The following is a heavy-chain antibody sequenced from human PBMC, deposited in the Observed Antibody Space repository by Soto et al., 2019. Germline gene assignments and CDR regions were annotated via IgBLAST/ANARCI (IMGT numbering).Heavy chain of an antibody. V-gene: IGHV4-31*03. J-gene: IGHJ4*02. Sequence: QVQLQESGPGLVKPSQTLSLTCTVSGGSISSGGYYWSWIRQHPGKGLEWIGYIYYSGSTYYNPSLKSRVTISGDTSKNHFSLKLSSVTAADTAVYYCARFIPGTGSDYWGQGTLVTVSS. CDR2: IYYSGST. CDR1: GGSISSGGYY. CDR3: ARFIPGTGSDY. D-gene: IGHD1-20*01.